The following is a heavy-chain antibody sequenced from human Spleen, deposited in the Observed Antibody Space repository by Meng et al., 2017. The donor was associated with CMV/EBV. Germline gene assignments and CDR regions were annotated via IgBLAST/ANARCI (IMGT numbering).Heavy chain of an antibody. V-gene: IGHV3-11*01. CDR3: ARGLTFP. CDR1: GFLFGDFY. Sequence: GESLKISCAGSGFLFGDFYINWFRQAPGKWLEWVSYISKTGTTTYYAESVKGRFSISRDNARNAVYLQMDSLRVDDTATYFCARGLTFPWGQGTLVTVSS. CDR2: ISKTGTTT. J-gene: IGHJ5*02.